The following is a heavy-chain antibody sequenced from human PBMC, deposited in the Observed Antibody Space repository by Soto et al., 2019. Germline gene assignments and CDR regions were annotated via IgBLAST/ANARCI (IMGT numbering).Heavy chain of an antibody. CDR1: GFSFSSYA. CDR2: ISGSGAST. CDR3: AKEQWLGRNFYGMDV. Sequence: GGSLRLSCAASGFSFSSYAMSWVRQAPGKGLEWVSAISGSGASTYYAESVKGRFTISRDNSKNTLYLQMNSLRAEDTAVYYCAKEQWLGRNFYGMDVWGQGTTVTVSS. V-gene: IGHV3-23*01. D-gene: IGHD6-19*01. J-gene: IGHJ6*02.